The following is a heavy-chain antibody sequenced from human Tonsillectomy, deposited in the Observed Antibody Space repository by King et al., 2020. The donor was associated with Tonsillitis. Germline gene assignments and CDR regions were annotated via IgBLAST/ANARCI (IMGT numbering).Heavy chain of an antibody. Sequence: VQLVESGGGLVQPGGSLRLSCSASGFTFSRFAMHWVRQAPGKGLDWVSGISGSGDSTYYADSVKGRFTISRDNSKNTVFLQMSSLRAEDTGFYYCARDPEGEKLYLAYFHYWGQGSLVSVSS. CDR2: ISGSGDST. J-gene: IGHJ4*02. CDR3: ARDPEGEKLYLAYFHY. V-gene: IGHV3-23*04. CDR1: GFTFSRFA. D-gene: IGHD1-14*01.